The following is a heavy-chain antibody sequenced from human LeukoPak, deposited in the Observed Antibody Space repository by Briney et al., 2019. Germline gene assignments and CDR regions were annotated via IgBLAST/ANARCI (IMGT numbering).Heavy chain of an antibody. D-gene: IGHD6-13*01. CDR2: IYPGDSDT. V-gene: IGHV5-51*01. Sequence: GASLKISCKGSGYSFTSYWIGWVRQMPAKDLEWMGVIYPGDSDTRYSPSFQGQVTISADKSISTAYLQWSSLKASDTAMYYCASAYSSSWSPLFDYWGQGTLVTVSS. CDR3: ASAYSSSWSPLFDY. J-gene: IGHJ4*02. CDR1: GYSFTSYW.